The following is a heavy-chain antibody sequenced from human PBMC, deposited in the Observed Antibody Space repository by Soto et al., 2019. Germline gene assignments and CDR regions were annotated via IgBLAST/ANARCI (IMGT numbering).Heavy chain of an antibody. V-gene: IGHV3-23*01. CDR2: ILGNGENT. CDR1: GFNFSYNA. CDR3: TTHEEGAPWAGGFDS. J-gene: IGHJ5*01. Sequence: GGSLRLSCTASGFNFSYNAMTWVRQAPGKGLHWVSAILGNGENTYYADSVKGRFAVSRDNSNVTLYLQMDSLRVEDTAIYYCTTHEEGAPWAGGFDSWGQGTLVTVSS. D-gene: IGHD1-26*01.